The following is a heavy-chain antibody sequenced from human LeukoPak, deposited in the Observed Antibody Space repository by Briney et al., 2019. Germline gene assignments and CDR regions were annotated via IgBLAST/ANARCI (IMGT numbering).Heavy chain of an antibody. J-gene: IGHJ4*02. CDR2: ISGSGGST. V-gene: IGHV3-23*01. CDR3: ARWSGTTPFDY. D-gene: IGHD1-7*01. CDR1: GFTFSSYA. Sequence: GGSLRLSCAASGFTFSSYAMSWVRQAPGKGLEGVSAISGSGGSTYYADSVKGRFTISRDNAKNSLYLQMNSLRAEDTAVYYCARWSGTTPFDYWGQGTLVTVSS.